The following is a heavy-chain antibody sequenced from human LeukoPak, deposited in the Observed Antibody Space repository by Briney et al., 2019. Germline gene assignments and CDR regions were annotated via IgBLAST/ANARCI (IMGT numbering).Heavy chain of an antibody. D-gene: IGHD3-10*01. J-gene: IGHJ4*02. CDR1: GFSFTTYW. CDR2: IKQDGTEK. V-gene: IGHV3-7*01. CDR3: AKLAKYFYGSETYYFFEH. Sequence: GESLRLSCAASGFSFTTYWMGWVRQAPGKGLEWVANIKQDGTEKYYVDSVMGRFTISRDNAKNSLYLQMNSLRVEDTAMYYCAKLAKYFYGSETYYFFEHWGQGTPVTASS.